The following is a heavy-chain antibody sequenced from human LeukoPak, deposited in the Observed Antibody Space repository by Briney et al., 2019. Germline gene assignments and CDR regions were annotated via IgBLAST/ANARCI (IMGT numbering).Heavy chain of an antibody. CDR2: ISSSSSYI. D-gene: IGHD2-8*01. Sequence: GGSLRLSCAASGFTFSSYSMTWVRQAPGKGLEWVSFISSSSSYIYYADSVKGRFTISRDNAKNSMYVQMNSLRAEDTAVYYCAARPYCTTATCPKTNWFDPWGQGTLVTVSS. V-gene: IGHV3-21*01. CDR3: AARPYCTTATCPKTNWFDP. J-gene: IGHJ5*02. CDR1: GFTFSSYS.